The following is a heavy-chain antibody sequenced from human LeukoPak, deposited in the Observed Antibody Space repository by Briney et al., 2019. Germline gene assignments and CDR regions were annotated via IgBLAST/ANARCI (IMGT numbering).Heavy chain of an antibody. CDR3: ARRVLRYFDIDY. J-gene: IGHJ4*02. V-gene: IGHV4-34*01. D-gene: IGHD3-9*01. CDR1: SGSFSGYY. Sequence: SEALSLTCAVYSGSFSGYYWNWIRQPPGKGLEWIGEINHSGITNYNPSLKSPVTISVDTSKNQFSLKLSSVTAADTAVYYCARRVLRYFDIDYWGQGTLVTVSS. CDR2: INHSGIT.